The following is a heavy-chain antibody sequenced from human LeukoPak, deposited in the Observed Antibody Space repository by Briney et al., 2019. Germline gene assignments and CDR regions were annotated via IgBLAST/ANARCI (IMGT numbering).Heavy chain of an antibody. CDR3: ATDEAATGRLDY. CDR2: INSDGSST. CDR1: GFNFRNYW. V-gene: IGHV3-74*01. Sequence: GGSLRLSCAASGFNFRNYWMHWVRQAPGKGLVWVSRINSDGSSTSYADSVKGRFTISRDDAENTLYLQINSLRAEDTAVYYCATDEAATGRLDYWGQGTLVTDSS. J-gene: IGHJ4*02. D-gene: IGHD1-1*01.